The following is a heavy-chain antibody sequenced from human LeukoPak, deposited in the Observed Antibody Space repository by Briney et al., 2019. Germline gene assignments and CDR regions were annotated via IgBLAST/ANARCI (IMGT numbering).Heavy chain of an antibody. CDR1: GLTFSSYS. CDR3: AKNKGWELPAELDS. D-gene: IGHD2-15*01. J-gene: IGHJ4*02. V-gene: IGHV3-48*04. Sequence: PGGSLRLSCAASGLTFSSYSMNWVRQAPGKGLEWLSYISSSGSTMYYADSVKGRFTISRDDAKTSVYLQLSSLRAEDTAVYYCAKNKGWELPAELDSWGQGALVIVSS. CDR2: ISSSGSTM.